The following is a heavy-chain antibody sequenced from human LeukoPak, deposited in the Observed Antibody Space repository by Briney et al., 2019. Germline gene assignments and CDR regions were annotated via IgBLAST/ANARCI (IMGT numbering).Heavy chain of an antibody. CDR1: GFTFTDYY. V-gene: IGHV1-2*02. CDR3: VGWYYDSSGYYSDY. D-gene: IGHD3-22*01. J-gene: IGHJ4*02. Sequence: ASVKVSCKASGFTFTDYYIHWVRQAPGQGLEWMGSIHPKSGGTKYAQKFQGRVTVTRDTSISATYMELSRLTSDDTAVYYCVGWYYDSSGYYSDYWGQGTLVTVSS. CDR2: IHPKSGGT.